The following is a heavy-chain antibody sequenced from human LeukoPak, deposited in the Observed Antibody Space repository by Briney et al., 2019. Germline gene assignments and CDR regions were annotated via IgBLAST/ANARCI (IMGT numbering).Heavy chain of an antibody. J-gene: IGHJ4*02. V-gene: IGHV5-51*01. Sequence: PGESLKISCKASGYRFTSYWIGWVRQMPGKGLEWMGVVYPGDSHARYSPSFQGHVTISADKSISTAYLQWYSLEASDTAMYFCAATPYLYKVIGFDYWGQGTLVTVSS. CDR3: AATPYLYKVIGFDY. D-gene: IGHD3-10*01. CDR2: VYPGDSHA. CDR1: GYRFTSYW.